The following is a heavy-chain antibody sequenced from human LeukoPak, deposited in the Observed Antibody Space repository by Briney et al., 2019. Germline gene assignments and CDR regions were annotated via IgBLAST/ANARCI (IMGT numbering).Heavy chain of an antibody. V-gene: IGHV4-39*01. CDR1: GGSLNSYY. CDR2: IYYSGST. Sequence: SETLSLTCTVSGGSLNSYYWGWIRQPPGKGLEWIGSIYYSGSTYYNPSLKSRVTISVDTSKNQFSLKLSSVTAADTAVYYCARLGDYYDSSGQFDYWGQGTLVTVSS. J-gene: IGHJ4*02. D-gene: IGHD3-22*01. CDR3: ARLGDYYDSSGQFDY.